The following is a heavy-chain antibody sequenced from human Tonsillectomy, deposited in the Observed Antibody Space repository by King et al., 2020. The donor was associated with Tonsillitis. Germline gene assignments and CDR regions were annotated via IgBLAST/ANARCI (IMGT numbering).Heavy chain of an antibody. V-gene: IGHV3-21*01. CDR1: GFTFSSYS. Sequence: VQLVESGGGLVKPGGSLRLSCAASGFTFSSYSMNWVRQAPGKGLEWVSSISSSSSYIYYADSLKGRFTISSDNAKNSLSLQMNSLRADDTAVYYCARDWNREEMANFFDYWGQGTLVTVSS. D-gene: IGHD5-24*01. CDR2: ISSSSSYI. J-gene: IGHJ4*02. CDR3: ARDWNREEMANFFDY.